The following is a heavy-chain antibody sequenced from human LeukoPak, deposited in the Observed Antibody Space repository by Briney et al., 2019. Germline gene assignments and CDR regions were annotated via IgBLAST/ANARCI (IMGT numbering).Heavy chain of an antibody. Sequence: PSGTLSLTCAVSGGSISSSNWWSWVRQPPGKGLEWIGEINHSGSTNYNPSLKSRVTISVDTSKNQFSLKLSSVTAADTAVYYCARFRPTWIQLWSTQGFDYWGQGTLVTVSS. CDR2: INHSGST. CDR3: ARFRPTWIQLWSTQGFDY. CDR1: GGSISSSNW. D-gene: IGHD5-18*01. J-gene: IGHJ4*02. V-gene: IGHV4-4*02.